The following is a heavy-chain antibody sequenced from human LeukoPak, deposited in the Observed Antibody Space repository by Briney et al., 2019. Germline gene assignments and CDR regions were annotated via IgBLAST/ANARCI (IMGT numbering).Heavy chain of an antibody. V-gene: IGHV3-30*02. Sequence: GGSLRLSCVASGLTFSNYGIHWVRQAPGKGLEWVTYIRYDGTTIYYADSVKGRFTISRDNAKNSLYLQMNSLRAEDTALYHCAKNRPEMEIAAAGTNYFDYWGQGTLVTVSS. CDR2: IRYDGTTI. CDR3: AKNRPEMEIAAAGTNYFDY. CDR1: GLTFSNYG. J-gene: IGHJ4*02. D-gene: IGHD6-13*01.